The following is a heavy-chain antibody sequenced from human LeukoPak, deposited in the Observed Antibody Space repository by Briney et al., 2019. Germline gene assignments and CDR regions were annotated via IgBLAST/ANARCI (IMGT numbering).Heavy chain of an antibody. J-gene: IGHJ5*02. CDR3: ARIEQQLVAFDP. D-gene: IGHD6-13*01. V-gene: IGHV4-31*03. CDR2: IYYSGST. Sequence: PSQTLSLTCTVSGGSISSGGYYWSWIRQHPGKGLEWIGYIYYSGSTYYNPSLKSRVTISVDTSKNQFSLKLSSVTAAETAVYYCARIEQQLVAFDPWGQGTLVTVSS. CDR1: GGSISSGGYY.